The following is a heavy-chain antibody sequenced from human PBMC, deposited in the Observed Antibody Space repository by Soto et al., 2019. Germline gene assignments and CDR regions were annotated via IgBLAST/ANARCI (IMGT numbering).Heavy chain of an antibody. CDR3: AKDRGGVLAPSYFDN. CDR2: ISGSGGST. V-gene: IGHV3-23*01. Sequence: GSLRLSCAASGXSISDYSMTWVRQATGKGLEWVSSISGSGGSTYYADSVKGRFTISRDNSKNTLYLQMHSTRAEDTAVYYCAKDRGGVLAPSYFDNWGQGTLVTVSS. J-gene: IGHJ4*02. CDR1: GXSISDYS. D-gene: IGHD3-10*01.